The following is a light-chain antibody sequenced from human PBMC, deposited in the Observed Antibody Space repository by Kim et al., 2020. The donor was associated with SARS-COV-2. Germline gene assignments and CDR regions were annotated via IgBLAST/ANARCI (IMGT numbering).Light chain of an antibody. CDR3: QQYDNLPPSIT. Sequence: DIQLTQSPSSLSASVGDRVTITCQASQDITNHLNWYQQKPGKAPKLLIYDASNLQTGVPSRFSGSGSGTDFTLTITSLQPEDIATFYCQQYDNLPPSITFGQGTRLEIK. CDR1: QDITNH. V-gene: IGKV1-33*01. CDR2: DAS. J-gene: IGKJ5*01.